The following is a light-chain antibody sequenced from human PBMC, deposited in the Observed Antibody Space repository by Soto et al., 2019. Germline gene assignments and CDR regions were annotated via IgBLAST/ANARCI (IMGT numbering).Light chain of an antibody. CDR1: QSVSSSY. CDR2: GAS. V-gene: IGKV3-20*01. J-gene: IGKJ1*01. Sequence: EVVLTQSPGTLSLSPGESATLSYRASQSVSSSYLAWYQQKPGQAPRLLIYGASSRATGVPDRFSGSGSGTDFTLTISSLEPEDLAVYYCQQYGTSPVTFGQGTKV. CDR3: QQYGTSPVT.